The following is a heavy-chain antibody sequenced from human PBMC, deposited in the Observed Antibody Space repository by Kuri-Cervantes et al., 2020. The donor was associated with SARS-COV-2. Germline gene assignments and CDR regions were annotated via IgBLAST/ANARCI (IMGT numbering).Heavy chain of an antibody. Sequence: SETLSLTCAVSGGSISSYYWSWIRQPAGKGLEWIGHIYTSGSTNYNPSLKGRVTISVDTSKNQFSLKLSSVTAADTAVYYCARAIYCSSTSCSYYFDYWGQGTLVTVSS. V-gene: IGHV4-4*07. J-gene: IGHJ4*02. D-gene: IGHD2-2*01. CDR2: IYTSGST. CDR3: ARAIYCSSTSCSYYFDY. CDR1: GGSISSYY.